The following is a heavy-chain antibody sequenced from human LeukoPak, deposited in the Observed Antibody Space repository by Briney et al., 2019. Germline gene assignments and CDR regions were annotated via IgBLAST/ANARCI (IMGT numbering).Heavy chain of an antibody. J-gene: IGHJ1*01. CDR3: ASTFPSCSGDNCAL. Sequence: PGRSLRPSWAASGLSIRNSWMSSVRQAPGKGLEWVDNVHADGSVENYVASVQGRFTISRDNAKNSLNLQINNLRAEHTGVYYCASTFPSCSGDNCALGGQGTLVTVSS. D-gene: IGHD2-15*01. CDR1: GLSIRNSW. V-gene: IGHV3-7*01. CDR2: VHADGSVE.